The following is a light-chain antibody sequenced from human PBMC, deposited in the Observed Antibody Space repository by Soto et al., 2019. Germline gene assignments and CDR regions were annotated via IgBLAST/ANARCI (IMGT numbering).Light chain of an antibody. CDR1: SSDIGAYNY. J-gene: IGLJ2*01. CDR3: NSNGGGGRFDVI. Sequence: QSALTQPPSASGSPGQSVTISCTGTSSDIGAYNYVSWYQQYPGKAPKLIIYDVTERPSGVPDRLSGSKSGNTASPTGSGVRADDEAVYYCNSNGGGGRFDVIFGGGTKLTVL. V-gene: IGLV2-8*01. CDR2: DVT.